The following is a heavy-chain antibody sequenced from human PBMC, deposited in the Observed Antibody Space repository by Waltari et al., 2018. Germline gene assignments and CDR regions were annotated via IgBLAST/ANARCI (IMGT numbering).Heavy chain of an antibody. J-gene: IGHJ4*02. Sequence: QVQLQESGPGLVKPSQTLTLTCAVSSGSISIPNYFWSWIRQAPGKGLEWIGSVSYRGITYYNPSLESRVTMSVDTSKNQFSLKLNSVTAADAAIYYCARTTFVRYFDYWGQGTLVTDSS. CDR2: VSYRGIT. CDR3: ARTTFVRYFDY. V-gene: IGHV4-30-4*01. D-gene: IGHD1-1*01. CDR1: SGSISIPNYF.